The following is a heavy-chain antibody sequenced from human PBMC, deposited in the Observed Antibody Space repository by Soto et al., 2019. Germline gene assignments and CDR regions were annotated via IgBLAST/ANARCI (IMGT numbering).Heavy chain of an antibody. J-gene: IGHJ3*02. V-gene: IGHV1-69*02. D-gene: IGHD3-22*01. Sequence: QVQLVQSGAEVKKPGSSVKVSCKASGGTFSSYTISWVRQAPGQGLEWMGRIIPILGIANYAQKFQGRVTITADKSTSTAYMELSSLRSEDTAVYYCARGGYYDSSGYYSYDAFDIWGQGTMVTVSS. CDR1: GGTFSSYT. CDR2: IIPILGIA. CDR3: ARGGYYDSSGYYSYDAFDI.